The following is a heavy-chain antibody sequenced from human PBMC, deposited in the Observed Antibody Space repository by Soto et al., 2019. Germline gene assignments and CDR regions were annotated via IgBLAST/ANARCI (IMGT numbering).Heavy chain of an antibody. CDR2: IKQDGNDK. CDR1: GFSFSSHW. J-gene: IGHJ4*02. CDR3: ARYSYSSGPQDS. V-gene: IGHV3-7*03. Sequence: GGSLILSCAASGFSFSSHWMSWVRQAPGKGLEWVANIKQDGNDKRYVDSVKGRFTISRDNAKSSLYLQMNSLRAEDTAVYYGARYSYSSGPQDSWGQGTLVTVSS. D-gene: IGHD6-19*01.